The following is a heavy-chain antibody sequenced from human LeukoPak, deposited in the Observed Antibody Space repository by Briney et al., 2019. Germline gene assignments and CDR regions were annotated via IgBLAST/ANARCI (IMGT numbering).Heavy chain of an antibody. Sequence: GGSLRLSCAASGFTFSSYWMHWVRQAPGKGLVWVSRINSDGSSTSYADSVKGRFTISRDNSKNTLYLQMNSLRAEDTAVYYCAKNERGGGYYLILDWGQGTLVTVSS. CDR2: INSDGSST. V-gene: IGHV3-74*01. CDR3: AKNERGGGYYLILD. J-gene: IGHJ4*02. CDR1: GFTFSSYW. D-gene: IGHD3-22*01.